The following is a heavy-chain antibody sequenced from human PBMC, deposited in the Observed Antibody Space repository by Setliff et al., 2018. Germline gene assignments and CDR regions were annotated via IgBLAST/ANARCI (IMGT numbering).Heavy chain of an antibody. CDR3: ATPAIAAAGTLFFDY. D-gene: IGHD6-13*01. CDR1: GHILSELS. CDR2: FDPEDGET. V-gene: IGHV1-24*01. Sequence: ASVKVSCKVSGHILSELSMYWVRQAPGKGLEWMGGFDPEDGETIYAQKFQGRVTMTEDTSTDTAYMELSSLRSEDTAVYYCATPAIAAAGTLFFDYWGQGTLVTVSS. J-gene: IGHJ4*02.